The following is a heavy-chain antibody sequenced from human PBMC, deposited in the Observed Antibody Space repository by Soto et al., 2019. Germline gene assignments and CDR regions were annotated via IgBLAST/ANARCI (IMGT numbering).Heavy chain of an antibody. V-gene: IGHV4-31*03. CDR3: ARGLGRKNVLRFLEWLLPDYYYYGMDV. CDR1: GGSISSGGYY. D-gene: IGHD3-3*01. Sequence: LSLTCTVSGGSISSGGYYWSWIRQHPGKGVEWIGYIYYSGSTYYNPSLKSRVTISVDTSKNQFSLKLSSVTAADTAVYYCARGLGRKNVLRFLEWLLPDYYYYGMDVWGQGTTVTVSS. J-gene: IGHJ6*02. CDR2: IYYSGST.